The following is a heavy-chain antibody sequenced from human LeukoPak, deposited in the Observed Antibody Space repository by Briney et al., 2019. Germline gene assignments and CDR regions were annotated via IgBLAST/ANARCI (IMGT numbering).Heavy chain of an antibody. CDR1: GGSLSGYY. CDR3: AREIIVARGAFDI. J-gene: IGHJ3*02. CDR2: VNHRGST. Sequence: SETLPLTCAVYGGSLSGYYWSWFRQPPGEGLEWIGEVNHRGSTNYNPSLKSRITISVDTSKNQFSLKLSSVTAADTAVYYCAREIIVARGAFDIWGQGTMVTVSS. D-gene: IGHD5-12*01. V-gene: IGHV4-34*01.